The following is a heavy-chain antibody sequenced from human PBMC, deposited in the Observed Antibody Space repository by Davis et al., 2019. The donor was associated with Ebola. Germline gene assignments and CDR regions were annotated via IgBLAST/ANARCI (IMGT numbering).Heavy chain of an antibody. CDR3: ATGEFRARFDY. Sequence: ASVKVSCKVYGHTLIKLSMHWVRQAPGKGLEWMGGFDIEENETFYAQKFQGRVTLTEDTSTDTTYMELSSLTSEDTAVYYCATGEFRARFDYWGQGTLVTVSS. CDR2: FDIEENET. V-gene: IGHV1-24*01. J-gene: IGHJ4*02. CDR1: GHTLIKLS.